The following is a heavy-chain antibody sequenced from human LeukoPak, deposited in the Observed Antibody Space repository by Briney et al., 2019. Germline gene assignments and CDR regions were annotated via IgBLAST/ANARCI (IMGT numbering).Heavy chain of an antibody. CDR3: ARVGRDILTGYPDYYYMDV. D-gene: IGHD3-9*01. CDR1: GFTVSSNY. J-gene: IGHJ6*03. Sequence: GGSLRLSCAASGFTVSSNYMSWVRQAPGKGLEWVSVIYSGGSTYYADSVKGRFTISRDNSKNTLYLQMNSLRAEDTAVYYCARVGRDILTGYPDYYYMDVWGKGTTVTISS. CDR2: IYSGGST. V-gene: IGHV3-53*01.